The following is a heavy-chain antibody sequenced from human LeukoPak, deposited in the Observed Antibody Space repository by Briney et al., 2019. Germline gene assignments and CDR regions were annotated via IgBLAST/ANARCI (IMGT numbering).Heavy chain of an antibody. CDR1: GFTFSSYW. Sequence: GGSLRLSCAASGFTFSSYWMSWVRQAPGKGLEWVAKIKQDGSEKYYVDSVKGRFTISRDNSKSTLYLQMNSLRAEDTAVYYCATVRRGSSGWYADIWGQGTTVTVSS. J-gene: IGHJ6*02. D-gene: IGHD6-19*01. CDR2: IKQDGSEK. CDR3: ATVRRGSSGWYADI. V-gene: IGHV3-7*01.